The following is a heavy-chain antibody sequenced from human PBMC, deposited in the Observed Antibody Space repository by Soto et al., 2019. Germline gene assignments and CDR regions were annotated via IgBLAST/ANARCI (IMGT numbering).Heavy chain of an antibody. CDR3: ARGKIVVVPAAPYYYYMDV. CDR2: IIPILGIA. Sequence: SVKVSCKASGGTFSSYTISWVRQAPGQGLEWMGRIIPILGIANYAQKFQGRVTITADKSTSTAYMELSSLRSEDTAVYYCARGKIVVVPAAPYYYYMDVWGKGTTVNVSS. V-gene: IGHV1-69*02. D-gene: IGHD2-2*01. J-gene: IGHJ6*03. CDR1: GGTFSSYT.